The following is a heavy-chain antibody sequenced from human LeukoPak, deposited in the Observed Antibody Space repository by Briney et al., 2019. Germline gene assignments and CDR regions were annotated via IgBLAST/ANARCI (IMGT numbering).Heavy chain of an antibody. Sequence: ASVKVSCKASGYTFTGYYIHWVRQAPGQGLEWMGWINPNSGGTNYAQKFQGRVTMTRDTSISTAYMELSRLRSDDTAVYYCAVEIVGATPFDYWGQGTLVTVSS. J-gene: IGHJ4*02. V-gene: IGHV1-2*02. CDR3: AVEIVGATPFDY. CDR1: GYTFTGYY. D-gene: IGHD1-26*01. CDR2: INPNSGGT.